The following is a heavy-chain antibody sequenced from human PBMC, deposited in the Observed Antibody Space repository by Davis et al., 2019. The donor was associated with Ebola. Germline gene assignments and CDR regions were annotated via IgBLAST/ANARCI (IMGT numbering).Heavy chain of an antibody. Sequence: ASVKVSCKTSGYTFTSYGVSWVRQAPGQGLEWMGWISGYNLKTTYAQKFQGRVTMTINTSTDTAYMELRSLRSDDTAVYYCARDKWEVLAYLDYWGQGTLVTVSS. CDR2: ISGYNLKT. D-gene: IGHD1-26*01. CDR3: ARDKWEVLAYLDY. V-gene: IGHV1-18*01. J-gene: IGHJ4*02. CDR1: GYTFTSYG.